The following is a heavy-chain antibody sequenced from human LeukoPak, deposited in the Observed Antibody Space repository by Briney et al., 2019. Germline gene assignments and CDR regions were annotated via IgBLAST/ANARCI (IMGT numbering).Heavy chain of an antibody. Sequence: ASVKVSCKASGYTFTGYYMHWVRQAPGQRLEWMGWINPNSGGTNYAQKFQGRVTMTRDTSLSRAYMELSRLRSDDTAVYYCARPYYDSSGYYIFDYWGQGTLVTVSS. CDR3: ARPYYDSSGYYIFDY. V-gene: IGHV1-2*02. D-gene: IGHD3-22*01. J-gene: IGHJ4*02. CDR2: INPNSGGT. CDR1: GYTFTGYY.